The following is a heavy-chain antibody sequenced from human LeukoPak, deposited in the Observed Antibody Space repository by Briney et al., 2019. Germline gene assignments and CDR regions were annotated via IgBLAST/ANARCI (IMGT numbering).Heavy chain of an antibody. J-gene: IGHJ3*02. CDR3: ARLYLPYTSAWYGSAFDI. D-gene: IGHD6-13*01. Sequence: KSGESLKISCKGSGYSFTSYWIGWVRQMPGKGLEWMGIIHPGDSDTRYSPSFQGQVTISADKSIRTAFLQWSSLKASDTAMYYCARLYLPYTSAWYGSAFDIWGQGTMVTVSS. V-gene: IGHV5-51*01. CDR1: GYSFTSYW. CDR2: IHPGDSDT.